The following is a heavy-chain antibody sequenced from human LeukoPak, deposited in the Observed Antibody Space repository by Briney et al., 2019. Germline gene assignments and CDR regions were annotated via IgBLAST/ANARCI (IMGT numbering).Heavy chain of an antibody. J-gene: IGHJ1*01. D-gene: IGHD3-9*01. CDR1: GGTFSIYA. V-gene: IGHV1-69*13. CDR3: ARGNVLTGYHKYFQH. CDR2: IIPIFGTA. Sequence: SVKVSFKASGGTFSIYAISWVRQAPGQGGEWMGGIIPIFGTANYAQKFQGRVTITADESTSTAYMELSSLRSEDTAVYYCARGNVLTGYHKYFQHWGQGTLVTVSS.